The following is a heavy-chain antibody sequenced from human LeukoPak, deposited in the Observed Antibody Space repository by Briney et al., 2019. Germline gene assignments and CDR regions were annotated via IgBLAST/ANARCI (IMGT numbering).Heavy chain of an antibody. CDR3: AIPYCTNGVCSRWFDP. D-gene: IGHD2-8*01. Sequence: ASVRVSCKASGYTFTSYDINWVRQATGQGLEWMAWINPNSGNTGYAQKFQGRVTMARNTSISTAYMEVSSLRSEDTAEYYCAIPYCTNGVCSRWFDPWGQRPVDPVSS. V-gene: IGHV1-8*01. CDR1: GYTFTSYD. CDR2: INPNSGNT. J-gene: IGHJ5*02.